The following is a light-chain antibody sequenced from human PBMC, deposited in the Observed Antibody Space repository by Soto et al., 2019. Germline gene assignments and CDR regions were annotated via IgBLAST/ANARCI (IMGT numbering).Light chain of an antibody. CDR1: RSVATF. Sequence: DIQMTQSPSSLSASVGDRVTISCRASRSVATFLNWYQHKSGKAPKLLIYGVSTLQTGVPSRFSGGGSVTDFTLTISSLQPEDFATYFCQQTYRTPWTFGQGTKVESK. V-gene: IGKV1-39*01. CDR3: QQTYRTPWT. J-gene: IGKJ1*01. CDR2: GVS.